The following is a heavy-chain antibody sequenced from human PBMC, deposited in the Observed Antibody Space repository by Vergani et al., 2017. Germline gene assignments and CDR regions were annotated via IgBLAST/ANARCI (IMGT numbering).Heavy chain of an antibody. J-gene: IGHJ4*02. V-gene: IGHV3-23*01. CDR1: GFTFSSYA. Sequence: EVQLLESGGGLVQPGGSLRLSCAASGFTFSSYAMSWVRQAPGKGLEWVSASSGSGGSTYYADSVKGRFTISRDNSKNTLYLQMNSLRAEDTAVYYCAKDSPKYYYDSSGYERFDYWGQGTLVTVSS. CDR2: SSGSGGST. CDR3: AKDSPKYYYDSSGYERFDY. D-gene: IGHD3-22*01.